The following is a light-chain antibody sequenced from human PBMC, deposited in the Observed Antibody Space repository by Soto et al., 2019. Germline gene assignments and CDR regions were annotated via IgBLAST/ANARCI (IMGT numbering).Light chain of an antibody. CDR2: DAS. CDR3: QQRSNWPPWT. V-gene: IGKV3-11*01. CDR1: QSVSNTY. Sequence: EVVLGQSPCTLSLSPGERATLSCRASQSVSNTYLSCYQHKPGQAPSLLIYDASNRATGIPARFSGSGSGTDFTLTISSLEPEDFAVYYCQQRSNWPPWTFGQGTKVDIK. J-gene: IGKJ1*01.